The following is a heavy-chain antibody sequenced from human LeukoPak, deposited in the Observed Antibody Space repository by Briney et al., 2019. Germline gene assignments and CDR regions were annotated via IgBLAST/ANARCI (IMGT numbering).Heavy chain of an antibody. D-gene: IGHD3-22*01. CDR1: GGSISSNNW. J-gene: IGHJ3*02. CDR2: IYHDGST. V-gene: IGHV4-4*02. CDR3: ARLTYYYDSSGREDAFDI. Sequence: SETLSFTCAVSGGSISSNNWWIWVRQSPEKGLEWIGEIYHDGSTNYNPPLKSRVTISVDTSKNQFSLKLSSVTAADTAVYYCARLTYYYDSSGREDAFDIWGQGTMVTVSS.